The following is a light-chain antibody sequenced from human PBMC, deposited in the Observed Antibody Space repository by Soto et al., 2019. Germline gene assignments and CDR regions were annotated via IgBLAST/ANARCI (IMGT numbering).Light chain of an antibody. CDR1: QSVSSY. Sequence: EICLTQSQPTLSLSPGERATLSCRASQSVSSYLAWYQQKPGQAPRLLIYDTSIRASGIPARFSGSGSGTDFTLTISSLDPEDFAVYYCQQRSNRPLTFGQGTRLE. CDR2: DTS. V-gene: IGKV3-11*01. J-gene: IGKJ5*01. CDR3: QQRSNRPLT.